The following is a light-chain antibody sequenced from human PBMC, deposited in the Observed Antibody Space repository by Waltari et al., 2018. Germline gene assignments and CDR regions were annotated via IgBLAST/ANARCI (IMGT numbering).Light chain of an antibody. CDR1: SSNTGAGHD. Sequence: QSVLTQPPSVSGAPGPRVTISCTGSSSNTGAGHDAHWSQHLPGTAPQDLIYGNNNRPSGVPARFSGSKSGTSASLAITGLQAEDEADYYCQSYDSSLRGARVFGGGTKLTVL. J-gene: IGLJ3*02. CDR3: QSYDSSLRGARV. V-gene: IGLV1-40*01. CDR2: GNN.